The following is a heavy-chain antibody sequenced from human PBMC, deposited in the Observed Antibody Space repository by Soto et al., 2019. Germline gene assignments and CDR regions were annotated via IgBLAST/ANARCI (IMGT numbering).Heavy chain of an antibody. CDR3: ARSIAAAGSASIFDYYYYGMDV. D-gene: IGHD6-13*01. V-gene: IGHV1-46*01. CDR1: GYTFTSYY. Sequence: RASVKVSCKASGYTFTSYYMHWVRQAPGQGLEWMGIINPSGGSTSYAQKFQGRVTMTRDTSTSAVYMELSSLRSEDTAVYYCARSIAAAGSASIFDYYYYGMDVWGQGTTVTVSS. J-gene: IGHJ6*02. CDR2: INPSGGST.